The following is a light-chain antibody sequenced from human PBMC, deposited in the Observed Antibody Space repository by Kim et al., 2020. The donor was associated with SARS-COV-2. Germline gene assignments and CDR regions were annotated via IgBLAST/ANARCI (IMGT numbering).Light chain of an antibody. Sequence: QSVLTQPPSVSGAPGQRVTISCTGSSSNIGGGYDVHWYQQLPGTPPQLLIYGNSNRPSGVPDLFSGSKAGTSASLAITGGQDEDEADYYCQSYDSSLSGSGVFGTGTKVTVL. V-gene: IGLV1-40*01. CDR2: GNS. J-gene: IGLJ1*01. CDR1: SSNIGGGYD. CDR3: QSYDSSLSGSGV.